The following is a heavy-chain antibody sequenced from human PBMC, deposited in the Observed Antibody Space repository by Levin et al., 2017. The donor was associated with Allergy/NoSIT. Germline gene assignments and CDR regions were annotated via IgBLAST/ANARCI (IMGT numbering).Heavy chain of an antibody. CDR1: GFTFSSYG. V-gene: IGHV3-30*18. J-gene: IGHJ4*02. D-gene: IGHD6-19*01. CDR2: ISYDGSNK. CDR3: AKTPYSSGWERFDY. Sequence: GGSLRLSCAASGFTFSSYGMHWVRQAPGKGLEWVAVISYDGSNKYYADSVKGRFTISRDNPKNTLYLQMNSLRAEDTAVYYCAKTPYSSGWERFDYWGQGTLVTVSS.